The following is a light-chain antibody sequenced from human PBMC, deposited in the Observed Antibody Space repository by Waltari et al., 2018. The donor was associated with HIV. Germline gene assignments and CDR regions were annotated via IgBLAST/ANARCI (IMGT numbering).Light chain of an antibody. CDR3: QQYYNTPYT. J-gene: IGKJ2*01. CDR1: QSILYSSNNKNY. CDR2: WAS. V-gene: IGKV4-1*01. Sequence: DIVMTQSPDSLAVSLGWRPIIHYNSSQSILYSSNNKNYLAWYQQKPGQPPNLFIYWASTRESGVPDRFSGSGSGTDFTLTISSLQPEDVAVYYCQQYYNTPYTFGQGTKLEIK.